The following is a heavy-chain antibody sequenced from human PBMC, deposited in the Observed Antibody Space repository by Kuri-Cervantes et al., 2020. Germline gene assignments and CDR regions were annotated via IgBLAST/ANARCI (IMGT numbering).Heavy chain of an antibody. CDR2: ISSSSSYI. CDR3: ARDDCSSTSCYVFYYYYYGMDV. Sequence: GESLKISCAASGFTFSSYSMNWVRQAPGKGLEWVSSISSSSSYIYYADSVKGRFTISRDNAKNSLYLQMNSLRAEDTAVYYCARDDCSSTSCYVFYYYYYGMDVWGQGTTVTVSS. V-gene: IGHV3-21*01. D-gene: IGHD2-2*01. J-gene: IGHJ6*02. CDR1: GFTFSSYS.